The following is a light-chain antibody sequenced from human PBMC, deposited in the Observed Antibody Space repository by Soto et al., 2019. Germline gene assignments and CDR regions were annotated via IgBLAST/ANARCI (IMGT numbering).Light chain of an antibody. V-gene: IGKV1-9*01. Sequence: DIQLTQSPSFLSASVGDRVTITCRASHGISSYLAWYQQKPGKAPKLLIYAPSTLQSGDPSRFSGSGSGTEFTLTISSLQPEEFATYYCQQRNSYPRTFGQGTKVEIK. CDR3: QQRNSYPRT. J-gene: IGKJ1*01. CDR1: HGISSY. CDR2: APS.